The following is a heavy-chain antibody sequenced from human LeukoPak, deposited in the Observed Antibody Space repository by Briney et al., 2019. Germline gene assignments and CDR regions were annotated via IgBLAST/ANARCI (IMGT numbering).Heavy chain of an antibody. V-gene: IGHV7-4-1*02. D-gene: IGHD3-3*01. CDR2: INTNTGNP. Sequence: ASVKVSCKASGYTFTSYAMNWVRQAPGQGLEWMGWINTNTGNPTYAQGFTGRFVFSLDTSVSTAYLQISSLKAEDTAVYYCARDRPYYDFWSGYYLDAFGIWGQGTMVTVSS. CDR1: GYTFTSYA. CDR3: ARDRPYYDFWSGYYLDAFGI. J-gene: IGHJ3*02.